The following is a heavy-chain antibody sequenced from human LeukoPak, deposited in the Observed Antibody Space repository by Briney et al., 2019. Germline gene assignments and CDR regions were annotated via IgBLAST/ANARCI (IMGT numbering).Heavy chain of an antibody. CDR2: IGPSNGNT. J-gene: IGHJ4*02. CDR1: GYSFTTFY. V-gene: IGHV1-46*01. Sequence: ASVKVSCKTSGYSFTTFYIHWVRQAPGQGLEWMGIIGPSNGNTESPRKFQGRFTMTADASTGTVYMGIRSLRSEDTAVYFCARNGAPEQFWGQGTLVTVSS. D-gene: IGHD1-14*01. CDR3: ARNGAPEQF.